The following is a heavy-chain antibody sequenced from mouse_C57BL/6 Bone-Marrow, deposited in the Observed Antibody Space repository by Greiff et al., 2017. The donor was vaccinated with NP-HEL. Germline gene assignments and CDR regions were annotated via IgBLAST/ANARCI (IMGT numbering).Heavy chain of an antibody. J-gene: IGHJ1*03. CDR2: IYPGSGNT. V-gene: IGHV1-66*01. D-gene: IGHD2-2*01. CDR3: ARGHGYPHWYFDV. Sequence: VQLVEPGPELVKPGASVKISCKASGYSFTSYYIHWVKQRPGQGLEWIGWIYPGSGNTKYNEKFKGKATLTADTSSSTAYMQLSSLPSEDSAVYYCARGHGYPHWYFDVWGTGTTVTVSS. CDR1: GYSFTSYY.